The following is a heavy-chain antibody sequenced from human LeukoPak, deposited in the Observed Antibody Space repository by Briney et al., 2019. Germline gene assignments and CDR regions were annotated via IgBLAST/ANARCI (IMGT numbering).Heavy chain of an antibody. J-gene: IGHJ5*02. V-gene: IGHV3-23*01. CDR2: ISGSGGST. CDR1: GFTVSSNY. D-gene: IGHD3-22*01. CDR3: AKGVDRHSSGYPPAPPFDP. Sequence: PGGSLRLSCAASGFTVSSNYMSWVRQVPGKGLEWVSAISGSGGSTYYADSVKGRFTISRDNSKNTLYLQMNSLRAEDTAVYYCAKGVDRHSSGYPPAPPFDPWGQGTLVTVSS.